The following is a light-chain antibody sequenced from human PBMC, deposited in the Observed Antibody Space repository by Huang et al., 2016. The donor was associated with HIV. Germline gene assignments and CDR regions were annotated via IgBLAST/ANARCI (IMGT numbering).Light chain of an antibody. CDR2: DAS. Sequence: DIQMTQSPSSLSASVGDRVTISCQASQEIGKYLNWYQQKPGQAPKLLIFDASNLETGGPSRFSGSGSGTDFTFTINTLQPEDIATYYCQHYDSLPPWTFGQGTRVEI. V-gene: IGKV1-33*01. J-gene: IGKJ1*01. CDR1: QEIGKY. CDR3: QHYDSLPPWT.